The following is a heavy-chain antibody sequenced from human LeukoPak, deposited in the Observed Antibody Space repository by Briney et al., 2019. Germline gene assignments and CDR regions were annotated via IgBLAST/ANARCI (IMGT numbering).Heavy chain of an antibody. D-gene: IGHD6-13*01. V-gene: IGHV3-30-3*01. J-gene: IGHJ3*02. Sequence: GGSLRLSCVASGFSFSSYGLHWVRQAPGKGLEWVSLTSFDGTDKYYADSVKGRFTISRDNSKNTLYLQMNSLRAEDTAIYYCARVTGYSSSWYTGDGFDIWGQGTMVTVSS. CDR3: ARVTGYSSSWYTGDGFDI. CDR1: GFSFSSYG. CDR2: TSFDGTDK.